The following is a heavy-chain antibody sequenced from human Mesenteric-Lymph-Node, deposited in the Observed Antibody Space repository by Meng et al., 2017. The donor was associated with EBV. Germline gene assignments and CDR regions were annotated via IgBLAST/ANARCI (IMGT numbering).Heavy chain of an antibody. Sequence: QITLKESGPTLVKPAQTVTLTCTFSGFSLTTRGVGVGWVRQPPGKALEWLALIYWDDDRRFTPSLKNRLTIAKDTSRDQVFLTLTDMDPVDTGTYYCARRPYSWNFDFWGQGTLVTVSS. CDR3: ARRPYSWNFDF. D-gene: IGHD1-20*01. V-gene: IGHV2-5*02. CDR2: IYWDDDR. CDR1: GFSLTTRGVG. J-gene: IGHJ4*02.